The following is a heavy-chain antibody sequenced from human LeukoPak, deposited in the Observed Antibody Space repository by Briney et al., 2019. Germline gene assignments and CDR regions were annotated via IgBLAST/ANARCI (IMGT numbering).Heavy chain of an antibody. V-gene: IGHV3-11*01. CDR2: ISSSGSTI. J-gene: IGHJ3*02. Sequence: GGSLRLSCAASGFTFSDYYMSWIRQAPGKGLEWVSYISSSGSTIYYADSVKGRFTISRDNAKNSLYLQMNSLRAEDTAVYYCARGNQYYYDSSGYPHAEDDAFDIWGQGTMVTVSS. CDR3: ARGNQYYYDSSGYPHAEDDAFDI. CDR1: GFTFSDYY. D-gene: IGHD3-22*01.